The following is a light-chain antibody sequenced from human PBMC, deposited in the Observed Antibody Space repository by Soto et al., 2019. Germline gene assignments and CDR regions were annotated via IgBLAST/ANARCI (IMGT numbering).Light chain of an antibody. V-gene: IGKV1-27*01. CDR2: AAS. CDR1: QNISNS. J-gene: IGKJ1*01. CDR3: QSYNTARPT. Sequence: DFQMTQSPSTLSASVGDRVTITCRASQNISNSLAWYQQKPGKPPQLLIYAASTLQSGVPSRFSGSGSGTDFTLTISGLQPEDLATYYCQSYNTARPTFGQGTKVDIK.